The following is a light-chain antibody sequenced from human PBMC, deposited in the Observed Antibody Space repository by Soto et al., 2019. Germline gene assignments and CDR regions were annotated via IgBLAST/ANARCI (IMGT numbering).Light chain of an antibody. J-gene: IGKJ2*02. Sequence: EIVLTQSPGTLSLSPGERATLSCRASQSVSSSYLAWYQQKPGQAPRLLIYGASSRATGVPGRFSGSGSGTDFTLTISRLEPEDFAVYYCRQYGSSPLCPFGQGTKLEIK. CDR2: GAS. CDR1: QSVSSSY. CDR3: RQYGSSPLCP. V-gene: IGKV3-20*01.